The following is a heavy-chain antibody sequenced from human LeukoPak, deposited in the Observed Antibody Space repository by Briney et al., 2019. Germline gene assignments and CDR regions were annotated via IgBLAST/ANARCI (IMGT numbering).Heavy chain of an antibody. CDR3: ARDPPYCSSTSCYAYYYGMDV. Sequence: VXXISSSSXPISYAHSLQARFPISRDNAKNSLYLQMNSLRAEATAVYYCARDPPYCSSTSCYAYYYGMDVWGQGTTVTVSS. J-gene: IGHJ6*02. V-gene: IGHV3-48*01. CDR2: ISSSSXPI. D-gene: IGHD2-2*01.